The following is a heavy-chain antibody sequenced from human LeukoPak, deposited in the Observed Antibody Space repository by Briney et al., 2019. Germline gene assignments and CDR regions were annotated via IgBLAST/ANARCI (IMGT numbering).Heavy chain of an antibody. D-gene: IGHD3-9*01. CDR2: ISGSGGST. V-gene: IGHV3-23*01. Sequence: GGSLRLSCAASGFTFSSYAMSWVRQAPGKGLEWVSAISGSGGSTYYADSVKGRFTISRDNSKSTLYLQMNSLRAEDTAVYYCAKEPSGYFDWLPWFDPWGQGTLVTVSS. CDR3: AKEPSGYFDWLPWFDP. CDR1: GFTFSSYA. J-gene: IGHJ5*02.